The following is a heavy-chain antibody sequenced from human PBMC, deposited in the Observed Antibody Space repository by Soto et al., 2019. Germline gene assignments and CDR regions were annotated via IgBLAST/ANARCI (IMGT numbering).Heavy chain of an antibody. D-gene: IGHD3-10*01. V-gene: IGHV3-23*01. CDR1: GITLTSHA. J-gene: IGHJ3*02. CDR3: AKDLRPGAGAFDI. CDR2: IIGAGGTI. Sequence: GGSLRLSCAASGITLTSHAMSWVRQAPGKGLDWVSIIGAGGTIYYSDSVKGRFTISKDNSKNTVYLQMNSLRVEDTAVYYCAKDLRPGAGAFDIWGQGTMVTVSS.